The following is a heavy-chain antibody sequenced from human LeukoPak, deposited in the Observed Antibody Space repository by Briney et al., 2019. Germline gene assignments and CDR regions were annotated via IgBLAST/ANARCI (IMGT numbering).Heavy chain of an antibody. CDR2: IYYSGST. CDR3: FGSGSYYNRTFDY. CDR1: GGSISSSSYY. V-gene: IGHV4-39*07. D-gene: IGHD3-10*01. J-gene: IGHJ4*02. Sequence: SETLSLTCTVSGGSISSSSYYWGWIRQPPGKGLEWIGSIYYSGSTYYNPSLKSRVTISVDTSKNQFSLKLSSVTAADTAVYYCFGSGSYYNRTFDYWGQGTLVTVSS.